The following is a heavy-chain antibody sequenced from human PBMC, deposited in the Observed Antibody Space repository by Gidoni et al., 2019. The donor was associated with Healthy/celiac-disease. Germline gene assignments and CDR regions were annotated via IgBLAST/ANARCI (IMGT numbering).Heavy chain of an antibody. CDR3: ARGGVGASRVFDY. CDR2: IYYSGST. CDR1: GGSISSYY. D-gene: IGHD1-26*01. V-gene: IGHV4-59*01. Sequence: QVQLQESGPGLVKPPETLSLTCTVSGGSISSYYWSGIRQPPGKGLEWIGYIYYSGSTNYNPSLKRRVTISVDTSKNQFSLKLSSVTAADTAVYYCARGGVGASRVFDYWGQGTLVTVSS. J-gene: IGHJ4*02.